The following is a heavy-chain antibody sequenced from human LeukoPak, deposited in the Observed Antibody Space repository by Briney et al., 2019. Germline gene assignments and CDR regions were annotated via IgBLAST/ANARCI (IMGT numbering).Heavy chain of an antibody. CDR2: IRAYNGDS. J-gene: IGHJ4*02. CDR1: GYTFNNYG. D-gene: IGHD7-27*01. V-gene: IGHV1-18*01. CDR3: ARDLRGTGDLGYFDY. Sequence: ASVKVSCQASGYTFNNYGISWVRQAPGQGLEWMGWIRAYNGDSNYAQKFQDRVTVTTDTPTSTAYMELRSLGSDDTAVYYCARDLRGTGDLGYFDYWGQGTLVTVSS.